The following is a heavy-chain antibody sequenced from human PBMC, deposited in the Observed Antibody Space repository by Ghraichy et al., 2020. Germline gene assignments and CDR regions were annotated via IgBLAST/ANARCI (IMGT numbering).Heavy chain of an antibody. D-gene: IGHD3-22*01. V-gene: IGHV4-30-2*01. CDR1: GGSISSSSFS. Sequence: SETLSLTCAVSGGSISSSSFSWSWIRQPPGKGLEWIGYIYHSGTTYYNPSLKSRVTISLDDSKNQFSLKLRSVTAADTAVYYCARAPYDDDGFYDDGFDVWGQGIMFTVSS. CDR3: ARAPYDDDGFYDDGFDV. CDR2: IYHSGTT. J-gene: IGHJ3*01.